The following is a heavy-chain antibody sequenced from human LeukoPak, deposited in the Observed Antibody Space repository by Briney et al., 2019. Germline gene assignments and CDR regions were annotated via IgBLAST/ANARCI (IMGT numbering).Heavy chain of an antibody. Sequence: PSETLSLTCAVYGGSFSGYYWSWIRQPPGKGLEWIGEINHSGSTNYNPSLKSRVTISVDTSKNQFSLKLSSVTAADTAVYYCASVYYDFWSGHSGPDYWGQGTLVTVSS. V-gene: IGHV4-34*01. D-gene: IGHD3-3*01. CDR3: ASVYYDFWSGHSGPDY. CDR1: GGSFSGYY. J-gene: IGHJ4*02. CDR2: INHSGST.